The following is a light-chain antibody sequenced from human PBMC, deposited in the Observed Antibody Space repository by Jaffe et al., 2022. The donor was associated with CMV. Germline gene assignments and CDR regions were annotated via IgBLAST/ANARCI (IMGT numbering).Light chain of an antibody. Sequence: DVVMTQSPLSLPVTLGQSASISCSSSQSLVHRDGNTYMHWFQQRPGQSPRRLIYTVSHRDSGVPDRFSGSGSATDFTLQISRVEAEDVGIYYCMQGTHWPPTFGQGTLVEIK. CDR2: TVS. CDR1: QSLVHRDGNTY. V-gene: IGKV2-30*02. J-gene: IGKJ1*01. CDR3: MQGTHWPPT.